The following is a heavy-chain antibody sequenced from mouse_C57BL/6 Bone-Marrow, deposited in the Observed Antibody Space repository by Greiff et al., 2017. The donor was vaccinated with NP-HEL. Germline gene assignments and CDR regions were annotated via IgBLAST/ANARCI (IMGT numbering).Heavy chain of an antibody. V-gene: IGHV1-74*01. Sequence: QVQLQQPGAELAKPGASVKVSCKASGYTFTSYWMRWVKQRPGQGLEWIGRIHPSGSDTNYNQKFKGKATLTVDKSSSTAYMQLSSLTSEAYAVYCCAIGRSKDWFAYWGQGTLVTVSA. CDR1: GYTFTSYW. CDR3: AIGRSKDWFAY. CDR2: IHPSGSDT. J-gene: IGHJ3*01.